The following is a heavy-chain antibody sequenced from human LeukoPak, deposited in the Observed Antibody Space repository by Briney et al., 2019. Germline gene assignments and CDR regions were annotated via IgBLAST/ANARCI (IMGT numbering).Heavy chain of an antibody. V-gene: IGHV3-21*04. Sequence: GGSLRLSCAASGFTFSSYWMSWIRQAPGKGLEWVSLIYSSSDYIYYADSVKGRFTISRDNAKNSLYLQMNSLRAEDTAVYYCARSQWNPGKTTQTTWGQGTLVTVSS. CDR3: ARSQWNPGKTTQTT. D-gene: IGHD1-1*01. CDR2: IYSSSDYI. J-gene: IGHJ5*02. CDR1: GFTFSSYW.